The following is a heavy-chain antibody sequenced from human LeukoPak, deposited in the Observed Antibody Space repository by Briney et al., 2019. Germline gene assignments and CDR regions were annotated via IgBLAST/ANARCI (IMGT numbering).Heavy chain of an antibody. V-gene: IGHV1-69*05. CDR2: IIPIFGTA. J-gene: IGHJ5*02. D-gene: IGHD3-3*01. CDR1: GGTFSSYA. CDR3: ASLHYDFWSGYYTPSGWFDP. Sequence: ASVKVSCKASGGTFSSYAISWVRQAPGQGLEWMGGIIPIFGTANYAQKFQGRVTITTDESTSTAYMELSSLRSEDTAVYYCASLHYDFWSGYYTPSGWFDPWGQGTLVTVSS.